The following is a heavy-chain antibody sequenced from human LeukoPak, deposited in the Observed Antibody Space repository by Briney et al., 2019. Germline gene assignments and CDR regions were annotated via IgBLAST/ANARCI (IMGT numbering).Heavy chain of an antibody. D-gene: IGHD1-1*01. CDR1: GFSFEAYG. V-gene: IGHV3-9*01. CDR2: ITWNSDDM. Sequence: GGSLRLSCAASGFSFEAYGMYWVRQAPGKGLEWVSGITWNSDDMAYADSVKGRFTISRDNAKNCLNLQMNSLTVEDTALYYCTRVTSWRTGFDYWGQGTLVTVSS. J-gene: IGHJ4*02. CDR3: TRVTSWRTGFDY.